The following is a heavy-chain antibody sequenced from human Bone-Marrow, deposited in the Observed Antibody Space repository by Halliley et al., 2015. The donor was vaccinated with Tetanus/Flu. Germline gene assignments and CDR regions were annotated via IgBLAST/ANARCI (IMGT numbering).Heavy chain of an antibody. Sequence: VQLVQSGGGSVQPGGSLRLDCAASGFTFSGYAMSWVRQAPGKGLEWVSVISGSGGTTYYADSVKGRFTMSRDNSKYTVYLQMNSLGGEDTAIYYCAKDMGSVVTPVDYWGQGTQVTVSS. CDR1: GFTFSGYA. CDR3: AKDMGSVVTPVDY. J-gene: IGHJ4*02. V-gene: IGHV3-23*04. D-gene: IGHD2-21*02. CDR2: ISGSGGTT.